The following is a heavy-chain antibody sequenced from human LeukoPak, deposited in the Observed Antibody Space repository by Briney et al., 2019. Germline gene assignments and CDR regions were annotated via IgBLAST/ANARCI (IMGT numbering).Heavy chain of an antibody. J-gene: IGHJ4*02. Sequence: TLSLTCAVYGGSFSGYYWSWIRQPPGKALEWLARIDWDDDKFYSTSLKTRLTISKDTSKNQVVLTMTNMDPVDTATYYCARGLYNSFDYWGQGTLVTVSS. CDR2: IDWDDDK. D-gene: IGHD1-14*01. CDR1: GGSFSGYY. V-gene: IGHV2-70*16. CDR3: ARGLYNSFDY.